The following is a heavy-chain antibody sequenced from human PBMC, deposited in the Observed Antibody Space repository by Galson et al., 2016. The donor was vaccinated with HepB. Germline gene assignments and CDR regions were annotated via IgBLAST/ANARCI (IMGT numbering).Heavy chain of an antibody. CDR3: ARALSSSGWTYWYFDL. V-gene: IGHV3-7*03. CDR1: RFTFINSW. J-gene: IGHJ2*01. Sequence: LRLSCAASRFTFINSWMSWVRQAPGKGLEWVANIKQDGSEKYYVDSVKGRFTISRDNAKNSLFLQMNGLRAEDTAVYYCARALSSSGWTYWYFDLWGRGTLVTVSS. CDR2: IKQDGSEK. D-gene: IGHD6-19*01.